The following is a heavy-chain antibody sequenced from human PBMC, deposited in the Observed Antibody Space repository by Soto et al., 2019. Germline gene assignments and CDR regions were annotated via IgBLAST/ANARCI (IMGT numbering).Heavy chain of an antibody. CDR1: GYTFTSYG. CDR2: ISAYNGNT. V-gene: IGHV1-18*01. D-gene: IGHD6-19*01. CDR3: ARGTIAVAGNNWFDP. Sequence: GASVKVSCKASGYTFTSYGISCVRQAPGQGLEWMGWISAYNGNTNYAQKLQGRVTMTTDTSTSTAYMELRSLRSDDTAVYYCARGTIAVAGNNWFDPWGQGTLVTVSS. J-gene: IGHJ5*02.